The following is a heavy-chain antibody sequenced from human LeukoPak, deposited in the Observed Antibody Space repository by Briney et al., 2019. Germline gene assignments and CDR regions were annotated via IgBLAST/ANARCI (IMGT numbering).Heavy chain of an antibody. J-gene: IGHJ6*03. CDR3: ARVAYCSSASCRYYYYMDV. CDR2: IYTSGST. Sequence: SETLSLTCTVSGDSISSGSYYWSWIRQPAGKGLEWIGRIYTSGSTNYNPSLESRVTISVDTSKNQFSLKLSSVTAADTAVYYCARVAYCSSASCRYYYYMDVWGKGTTVTVSS. CDR1: GDSISSGSYY. D-gene: IGHD2-2*01. V-gene: IGHV4-61*02.